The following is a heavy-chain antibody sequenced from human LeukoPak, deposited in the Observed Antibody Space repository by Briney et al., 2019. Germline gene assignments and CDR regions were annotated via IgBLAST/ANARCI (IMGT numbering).Heavy chain of an antibody. Sequence: SVKVSCKSSGGSFSTYAVNWVRQAPGQGLEWMGRLIPVLGMSHYAQGFQGRVTLTADRSTDTAYMELDRLTSDDTAVYFCARDRGGGFDLAFFDHWGQGTLVTVSS. D-gene: IGHD5-12*01. CDR1: GGSFSTYA. V-gene: IGHV1-69*04. CDR3: ARDRGGGFDLAFFDH. J-gene: IGHJ4*02. CDR2: LIPVLGMS.